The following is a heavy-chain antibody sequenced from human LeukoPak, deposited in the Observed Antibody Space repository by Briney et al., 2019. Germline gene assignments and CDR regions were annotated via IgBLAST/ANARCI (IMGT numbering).Heavy chain of an antibody. J-gene: IGHJ4*02. CDR1: GFTFSSYS. V-gene: IGHV4-34*01. D-gene: IGHD5-18*01. CDR2: INHSGST. Sequence: PGGSLRLSCAASGFTFSSYSMNWVRQPPGKGLEWIGEINHSGSTNYNPSLKSRVTISVDTSKNQFSLKLSSVTAADTAVYYCARGPLDTAMVCSFDYWGQGTLVTVSS. CDR3: ARGPLDTAMVCSFDY.